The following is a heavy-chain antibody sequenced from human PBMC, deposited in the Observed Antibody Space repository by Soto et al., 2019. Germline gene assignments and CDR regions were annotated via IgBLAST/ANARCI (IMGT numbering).Heavy chain of an antibody. CDR3: ARGNAVGNYFDY. D-gene: IGHD3-10*01. Sequence: QVQLVESGGGVVQPGRSLRLSCAASGFTFSSYGMHWVRQAPGKGLEWVAVIWYDGSNKYYADSVKGRFTISSDNSKNTLYLQMNSLRAEDTAVYYCARGNAVGNYFDYWGQGTLVTVSS. CDR2: IWYDGSNK. CDR1: GFTFSSYG. V-gene: IGHV3-33*01. J-gene: IGHJ4*02.